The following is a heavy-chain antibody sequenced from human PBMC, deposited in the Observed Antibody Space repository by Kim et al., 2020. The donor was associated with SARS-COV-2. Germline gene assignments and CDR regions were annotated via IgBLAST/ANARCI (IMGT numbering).Heavy chain of an antibody. V-gene: IGHV1-2*02. Sequence: TNYAQNSQGRVTMTRDTSINTAYMDLTRLRSDDTALYYCARDLRASSGYAPWGQGTLVTVSS. J-gene: IGHJ5*02. CDR3: ARDLRASSGYAP. D-gene: IGHD3-22*01. CDR2: T.